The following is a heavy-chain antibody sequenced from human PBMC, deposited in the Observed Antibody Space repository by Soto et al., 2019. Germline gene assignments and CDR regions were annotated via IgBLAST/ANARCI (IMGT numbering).Heavy chain of an antibody. CDR1: GFTFSSYW. Sequence: GGSLRLSCAASGFTFSSYWMSWVRQAPGKGLEWVANIKQDGSEKYYVDSVKGRFTISRDNAKNSLYLQMNSLRAEDTAVYYCARDLGEWWMPPGGGGDAFDIWGQGTMVTVSS. CDR2: IKQDGSEK. D-gene: IGHD2-8*02. J-gene: IGHJ3*02. CDR3: ARDLGEWWMPPGGGGDAFDI. V-gene: IGHV3-7*01.